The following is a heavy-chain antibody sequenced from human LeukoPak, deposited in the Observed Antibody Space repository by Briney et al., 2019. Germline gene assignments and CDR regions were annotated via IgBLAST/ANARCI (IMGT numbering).Heavy chain of an antibody. CDR2: TWYDGSNK. J-gene: IGHJ3*02. V-gene: IGHV3-33*01. D-gene: IGHD3-10*01. Sequence: GGSPRLSCAASGFTFSSYGMHWVRQAPGKGLEWVAVTWYDGSNKYYADSVKGRFTISRDNPKNTLYLQMNSLRVEDTAVYYCARVHWGNYYLNAFDIWGQGTMVTVSS. CDR3: ARVHWGNYYLNAFDI. CDR1: GFTFSSYG.